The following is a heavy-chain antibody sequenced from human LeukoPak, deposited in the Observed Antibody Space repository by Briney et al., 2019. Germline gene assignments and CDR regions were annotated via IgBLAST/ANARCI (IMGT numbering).Heavy chain of an antibody. Sequence: PSETLSLTCTVSGGSISSGNYYWSWIRKPAGKGLEWIGRIYTSGSTNYNPSLKSRVTISVDTSKNQFSLKLSSVTAADTAVYYCARARGYYDSSGYLDWGQGTLVTVSS. CDR1: GGSISSGNYY. D-gene: IGHD3-22*01. J-gene: IGHJ4*02. V-gene: IGHV4-61*02. CDR2: IYTSGST. CDR3: ARARGYYDSSGYLD.